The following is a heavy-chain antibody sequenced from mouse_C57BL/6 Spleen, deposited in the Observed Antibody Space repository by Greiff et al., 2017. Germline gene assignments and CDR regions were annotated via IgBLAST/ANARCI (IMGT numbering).Heavy chain of an antibody. CDR2: IDPSDSYT. V-gene: IGHV1-59*01. CDR3: ARGQLVLEGVDY. CDR1: GYTFTSYW. J-gene: IGHJ2*01. Sequence: QVQLQQPGAELVRPGTSVKLSCKASGYTFTSYWMHWVKQRPGQGLEWIGVIDPSDSYTNYNQKFKGKATLTVDTSSSKAYMQLSSLTSEDSAVYYCARGQLVLEGVDYWGQGTTLTVSS. D-gene: IGHD4-1*02.